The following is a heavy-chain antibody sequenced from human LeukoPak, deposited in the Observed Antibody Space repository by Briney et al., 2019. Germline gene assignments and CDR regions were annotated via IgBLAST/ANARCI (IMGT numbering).Heavy chain of an antibody. Sequence: SETLSLTCTVSGGSISSYYWSWIRQPPGKGLEWIGEINHSGSTNYNPSLKSRVTISVDTSKNQFSLKLSSVTAADTAVYYCARGSRGRLRWWNVWGKGTTVTVSS. CDR2: INHSGST. V-gene: IGHV4-34*01. CDR1: GGSISSYY. J-gene: IGHJ6*04. D-gene: IGHD4-23*01. CDR3: ARGSRGRLRWWNV.